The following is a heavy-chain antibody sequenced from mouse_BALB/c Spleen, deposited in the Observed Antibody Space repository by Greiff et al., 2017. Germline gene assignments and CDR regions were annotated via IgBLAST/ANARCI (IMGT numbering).Heavy chain of an antibody. D-gene: IGHD3-3*01. J-gene: IGHJ4*01. CDR3: ARGAGGGYYAMDY. Sequence: EVQLQQSGAELVRPGALVKLSCKASGFNIKDYYMHWVKQRPEQGLEWIGWIDPENGNTIYYPKFQGKASITADTSSNTAYLQLSSLTSEDTAVYYCARGAGGGYYAMDYWGQGTSVTVSS. CDR1: GFNIKDYY. CDR2: IDPENGNT. V-gene: IGHV14-1*02.